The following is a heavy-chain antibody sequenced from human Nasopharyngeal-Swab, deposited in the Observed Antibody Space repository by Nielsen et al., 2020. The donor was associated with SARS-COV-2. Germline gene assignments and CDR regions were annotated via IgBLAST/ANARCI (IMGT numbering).Heavy chain of an antibody. CDR3: AREGRDGAVSS. CDR2: IGGYVDST. Sequence: GESLKISCAASGFTLSSYALNWVRQAPGKGLEWVSSIGGYVDSTFYADSVKGRFTISRDNAKNSLYLQMNSLRAEDTAVYFCAREGRDGAVSSWGQGTLVTVSS. J-gene: IGHJ5*02. D-gene: IGHD5-24*01. V-gene: IGHV3-21*01. CDR1: GFTLSSYA.